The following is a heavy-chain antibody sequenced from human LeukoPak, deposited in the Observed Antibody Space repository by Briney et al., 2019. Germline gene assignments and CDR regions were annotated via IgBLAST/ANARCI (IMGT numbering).Heavy chain of an antibody. Sequence: GGSLRLSCAASGFTFSNAWMSWVRQAPGKGLEWDGRIKSKTDGGTTDYAAPVKGRFTISRDDSKNTLYLQMNSLKTEDTAVYYCARDSAYCGGDCYDYWGQGTLVTVSS. CDR3: ARDSAYCGGDCYDY. D-gene: IGHD2-21*01. J-gene: IGHJ4*02. V-gene: IGHV3-15*01. CDR2: IKSKTDGGTT. CDR1: GFTFSNAW.